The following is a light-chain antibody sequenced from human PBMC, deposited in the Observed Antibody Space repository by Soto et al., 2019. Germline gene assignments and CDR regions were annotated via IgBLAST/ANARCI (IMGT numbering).Light chain of an antibody. J-gene: IGLJ7*01. CDR1: SSDIGGYNS. Sequence: QSALTQPPSASGSPGQSVTISCTGTSSDIGGYNSVSWYQQHPGKAPRLMIYEVNKRPSGVPDRFSGSKSGYTASLTVSGLQTEDEADYYCNSYTTSNTLVFGGGTQLTVL. V-gene: IGLV2-8*01. CDR2: EVN. CDR3: NSYTTSNTLV.